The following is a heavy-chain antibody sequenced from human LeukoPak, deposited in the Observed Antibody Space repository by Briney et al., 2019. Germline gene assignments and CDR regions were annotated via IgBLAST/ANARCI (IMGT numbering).Heavy chain of an antibody. J-gene: IGHJ4*02. CDR2: IYYSGST. D-gene: IGHD2-21*02. Sequence: SSETLSLTCTVSGGSISSSSYYWGWIRQPPGKGLEWIGSIYYSGSTYYNPSLKSRVTISVDTSKNQFSLKLSSVTAADTAVYYCATVGRGAYCGGDCYRVDYWGQGTLVTVSS. V-gene: IGHV4-39*07. CDR3: ATVGRGAYCGGDCYRVDY. CDR1: GGSISSSSYY.